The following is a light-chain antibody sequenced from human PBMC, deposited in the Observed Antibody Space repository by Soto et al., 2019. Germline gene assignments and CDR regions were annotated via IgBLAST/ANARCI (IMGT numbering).Light chain of an antibody. Sequence: SVLTQPPSVSGAPGQRVTISFSGTSSSIGAGYEVHWYHQLPGTAPKLVVSGNGNRPSGVPDRLSASKSGTSASLAITGLQAEDEGHYYCQSYDKRLTAYVFGTGTKVTVL. V-gene: IGLV1-40*01. J-gene: IGLJ1*01. CDR1: SSSIGAGYE. CDR3: QSYDKRLTAYV. CDR2: GNG.